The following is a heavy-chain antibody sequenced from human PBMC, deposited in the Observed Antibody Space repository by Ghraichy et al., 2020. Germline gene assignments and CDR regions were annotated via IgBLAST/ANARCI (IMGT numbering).Heavy chain of an antibody. J-gene: IGHJ4*02. CDR1: GFTFSTYG. V-gene: IGHV3-30*18. CDR3: AKDLGDSSGYNLLFDY. Sequence: GGSLRLSCAASGFTFSTYGMHWVRQAPGKGLEWVALISHDGSKKYYADSVKGRFTISRDNSKSTLYLQMDSLRAEDTAVYFCAKDLGDSSGYNLLFDYWGQGTLVTVSS. D-gene: IGHD3-22*01. CDR2: ISHDGSKK.